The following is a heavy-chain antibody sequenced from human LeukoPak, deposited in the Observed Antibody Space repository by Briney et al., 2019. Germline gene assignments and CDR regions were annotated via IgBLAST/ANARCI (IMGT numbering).Heavy chain of an antibody. V-gene: IGHV1-2*02. CDR3: ARLGLGYYYDSSGSPTADY. CDR2: INPNSGGT. J-gene: IGHJ4*02. D-gene: IGHD3-22*01. Sequence: GASVKVSCKAPGYTFTGYYMHWVRQAPGQGLEWMGWINPNSGGTNYAQKFQGRVTMTRDTSISTAYMELSRLRSDDTAVYYCARLGLGYYYDSSGSPTADYWGQGTLVTVSS. CDR1: GYTFTGYY.